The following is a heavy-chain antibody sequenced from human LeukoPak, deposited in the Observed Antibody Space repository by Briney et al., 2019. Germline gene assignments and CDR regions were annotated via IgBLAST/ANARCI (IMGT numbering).Heavy chain of an antibody. CDR1: GGSISSYY. J-gene: IGHJ4*02. CDR2: IDYRGST. D-gene: IGHD4-23*01. CDR3: ARLNGGN. V-gene: IGHV4-59*08. Sequence: SETLSLTCTVSGGSISSYYWSWIRQPPGKGLEWIGYIDYRGSTAYNPSLNGRVAVSVDTSKNQFSLKLRSVTAADTAVYYCARLNGGNWGPGILVTVSS.